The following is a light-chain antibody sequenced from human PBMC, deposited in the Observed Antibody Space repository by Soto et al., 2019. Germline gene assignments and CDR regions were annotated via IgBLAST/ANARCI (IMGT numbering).Light chain of an antibody. CDR1: QSIDTS. J-gene: IGKJ1*01. CDR3: QHYNAYSRT. V-gene: IGKV1-5*03. Sequence: DIQMTQSPSTLSASIGDRVTITCRASQSIDTSLAWYQQKPGKAPKLLIYKASSLQSGVPSRFSGSGSGTEFTLTISSLQPDDFATYSCQHYNAYSRTLGQGTKVEVK. CDR2: KAS.